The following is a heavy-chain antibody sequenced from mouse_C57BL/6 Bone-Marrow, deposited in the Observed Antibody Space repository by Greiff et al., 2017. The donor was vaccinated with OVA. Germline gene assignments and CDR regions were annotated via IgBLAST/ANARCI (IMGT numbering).Heavy chain of an antibody. CDR1: GYSITSDY. J-gene: IGHJ4*01. CDR3: ARGVTTLRNAMDY. Sequence: EVQLQQSGPGLAKPSQTLSLTCSVTGYSITSDYWNWIRKFPGNKLEYMGYISYSGSTSYNPSLKSRISITRDTAKNQYYLQLNSVTTEDTDTYYCARGVTTLRNAMDYWGQGTSVTVSS. CDR2: ISYSGST. D-gene: IGHD2-2*01. V-gene: IGHV3-8*01.